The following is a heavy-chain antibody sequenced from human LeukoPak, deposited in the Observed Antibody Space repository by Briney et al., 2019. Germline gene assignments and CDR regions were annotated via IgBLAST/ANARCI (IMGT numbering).Heavy chain of an antibody. J-gene: IGHJ5*02. D-gene: IGHD3-9*01. V-gene: IGHV3-53*05. CDR1: GFTVSSNY. Sequence: GGSLRLSCAASGFTVSSNYMSWVRQAPGKGLEWVSVIYSGGSTYYADSVKGRFTISRDNSKNTLYLQMNSLRLEDTAVYYCVKAKQMFTGGNFEHRALDPWGQGTLVTVS. CDR3: VKAKQMFTGGNFEHRALDP. CDR2: IYSGGST.